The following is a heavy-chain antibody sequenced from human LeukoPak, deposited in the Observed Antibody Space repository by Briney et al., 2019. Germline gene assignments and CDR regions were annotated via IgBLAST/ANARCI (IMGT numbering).Heavy chain of an antibody. J-gene: IGHJ2*01. CDR1: GFTFSSYW. CDR2: INSDGSSA. V-gene: IGHV3-74*01. CDR3: AREDYNDSGWYFDL. Sequence: GRSLRLSCVASGFTFSSYWMHWVRQAPGKGLVWVSRINSDGSSATYADSVKGRFTISRDNAENTLYLQMNSLRAEDTAVYFCAREDYNDSGWYFDLWGRGTLVTVSS. D-gene: IGHD4-17*01.